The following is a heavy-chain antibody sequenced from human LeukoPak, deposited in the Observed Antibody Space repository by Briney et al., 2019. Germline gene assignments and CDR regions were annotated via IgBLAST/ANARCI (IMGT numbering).Heavy chain of an antibody. V-gene: IGHV3-30*18. D-gene: IGHD2-2*01. CDR3: AKEDIVVVPAAFDY. Sequence: GGSLRLSCAASGFTFSSYGMHWVRQAPGKGLEWVAVMSYDGSNKYYADSVKGRFTISRDNSKNTLYLQMNSLRAEDTAVYYCAKEDIVVVPAAFDYWGRGTLVTVSS. CDR1: GFTFSSYG. J-gene: IGHJ4*02. CDR2: MSYDGSNK.